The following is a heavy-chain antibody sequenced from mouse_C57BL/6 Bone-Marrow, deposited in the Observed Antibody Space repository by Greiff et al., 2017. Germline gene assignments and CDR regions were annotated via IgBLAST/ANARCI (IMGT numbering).Heavy chain of an antibody. Sequence: EVQLVESGGGLVQPKGSLKLSCAASGFSFNTYAMNWVRQAPGKGLEWVARIRSKSNNYATYYADSVKDRFTISRDDSESMLYLQMNNLKTEDTAMYYCVRHAVVATGDYFDYWGQGTTRTVSS. CDR3: VRHAVVATGDYFDY. D-gene: IGHD1-1*01. J-gene: IGHJ2*01. CDR1: GFSFNTYA. CDR2: IRSKSNNYAT. V-gene: IGHV10-1*01.